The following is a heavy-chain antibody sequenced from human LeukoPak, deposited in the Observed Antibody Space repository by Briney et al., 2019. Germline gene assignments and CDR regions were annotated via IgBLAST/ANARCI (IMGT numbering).Heavy chain of an antibody. CDR3: ARDAPPYYYDSSGTPQQFYNFDY. CDR2: INPSGGST. V-gene: IGHV1-46*01. Sequence: ASVKVSCKASGYTFTSYYMHWVRQAPGQGLEWVGIINPSGGSTSYAQKFQGRVTMTRDTSTSTVYMELSSLRSEDTAVYYCARDAPPYYYDSSGTPQQFYNFDYWGQGTLVTVSS. D-gene: IGHD3-22*01. J-gene: IGHJ4*02. CDR1: GYTFTSYY.